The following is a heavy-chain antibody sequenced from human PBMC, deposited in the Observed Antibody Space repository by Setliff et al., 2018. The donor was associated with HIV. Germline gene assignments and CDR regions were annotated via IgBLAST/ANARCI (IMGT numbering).Heavy chain of an antibody. V-gene: IGHV1-8*01. D-gene: IGHD3-16*01. CDR3: ARAKTSSYADPWFDP. J-gene: IGHJ5*02. CDR2: MNPNSGNT. CDR1: GYTFTNYD. Sequence: ASVKVSCKASGYTFTNYDINWVRQATGQGLEWMGWMNPNSGNTGYAQKFQGRITMTRNTAISTAYMELSSLRSEDTAVYYCARAKTSSYADPWFDPWGQGTQVTVSS.